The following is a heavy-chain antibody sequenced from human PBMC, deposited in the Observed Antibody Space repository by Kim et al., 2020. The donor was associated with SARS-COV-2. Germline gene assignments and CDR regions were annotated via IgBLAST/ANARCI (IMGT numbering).Heavy chain of an antibody. Sequence: QKFQGRVTMTEDTSTDTAYMELSSLRSEDTAVYYCATVGLAAAGDYYFDYWGQGTLVTVSS. CDR3: ATVGLAAAGDYYFDY. J-gene: IGHJ4*02. V-gene: IGHV1-24*01. D-gene: IGHD6-13*01.